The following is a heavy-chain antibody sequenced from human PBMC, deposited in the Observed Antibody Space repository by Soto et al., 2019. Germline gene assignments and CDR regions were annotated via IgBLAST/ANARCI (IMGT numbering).Heavy chain of an antibody. J-gene: IGHJ6*02. V-gene: IGHV3-13*01. CDR3: ARGYYYGMDV. CDR2: IGTGGDT. Sequence: PGGSLRLSCAASGFTFSSHDMHWVRQATGKGLEWVSAIGTGGDTYYPDSVKGRFTISRENAKNSLHLQMNSLRAGDTAVYYCARGYYYGMDVWGQGTTVTVSS. CDR1: GFTFSSHD.